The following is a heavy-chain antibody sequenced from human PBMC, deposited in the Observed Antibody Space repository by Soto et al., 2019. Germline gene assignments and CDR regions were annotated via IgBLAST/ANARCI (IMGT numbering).Heavy chain of an antibody. V-gene: IGHV1-3*01. J-gene: IGHJ2*01. CDR2: INPGNGNT. Sequence: QVQGVQSGAEVKKPGASVKVSCKASGYTFTSYAMHWVRQAPGQRLEWMGWINPGNGNTKNSETFQGRCTITRDTFASRSYMELSSMRYEDTAVYYCAGGASSVTAFYFDLWGRGTLVTVSS. CDR1: GYTFTSYA. D-gene: IGHD4-17*01. CDR3: AGGASSVTAFYFDL.